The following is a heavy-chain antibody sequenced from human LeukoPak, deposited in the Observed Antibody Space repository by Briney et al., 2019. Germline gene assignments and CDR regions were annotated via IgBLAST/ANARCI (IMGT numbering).Heavy chain of an antibody. V-gene: IGHV3-30-3*01. CDR3: ARDRATTFDS. CDR2: ISNDGSNK. Sequence: GGSLRLSCAASTFTFRNYVMHWVRQAPGKGLEWVALISNDGSNKYYVDSVKGRFTISSDNSNNTLFLQMNSLRADDTAVYYCARDRATTFDSWGQGTLVTVSS. CDR1: TFTFRNYV. J-gene: IGHJ4*02. D-gene: IGHD5-12*01.